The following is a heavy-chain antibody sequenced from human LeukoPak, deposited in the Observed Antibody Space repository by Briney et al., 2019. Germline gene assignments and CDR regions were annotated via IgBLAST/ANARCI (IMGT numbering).Heavy chain of an antibody. D-gene: IGHD4-17*01. CDR3: ASERYDAFDI. Sequence: GGSMRLSCAASGFTFSSYWMNWVRQAPGKGLGWVANIKQDGSEKYYVDSVKGRFTISRDNAKNSLYLQMNSLRAEDTAVYYCASERYDAFDIWGQGTMVTVSS. J-gene: IGHJ3*02. CDR1: GFTFSSYW. CDR2: IKQDGSEK. V-gene: IGHV3-7*04.